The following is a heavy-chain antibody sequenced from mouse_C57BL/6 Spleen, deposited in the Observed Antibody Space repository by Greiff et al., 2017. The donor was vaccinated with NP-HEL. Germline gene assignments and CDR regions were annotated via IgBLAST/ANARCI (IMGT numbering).Heavy chain of an antibody. Sequence: EVKLVESGGGLVKPGGSLKLSCAASGFTFSSYTMSWVRQTPEKRLEWVAPISGGGGNTYYPDSVKGRFTISRDNAKNTLYLQMSSLRSEDTALYYCARQAYYSNYVYAMDYWGQGTSVTVSS. CDR3: ARQAYYSNYVYAMDY. CDR2: ISGGGGNT. J-gene: IGHJ4*01. V-gene: IGHV5-9*01. D-gene: IGHD2-5*01. CDR1: GFTFSSYT.